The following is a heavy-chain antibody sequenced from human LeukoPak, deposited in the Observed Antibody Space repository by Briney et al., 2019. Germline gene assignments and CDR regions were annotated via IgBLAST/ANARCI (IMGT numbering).Heavy chain of an antibody. J-gene: IGHJ4*02. CDR2: ISGSGGST. CDR1: GFTFSSYA. Sequence: PGGSLRLSCAASGFTFSSYAMSWVRQAPGKGLEWVSAISGSGGSTFYADSVKGRFTISRDNSKNTLYLQMNSLRAEDTAVYYCAKDWPTTRAYSYDSSGSDYFDYWGQGTLVTVSS. CDR3: AKDWPTTRAYSYDSSGSDYFDY. V-gene: IGHV3-23*01. D-gene: IGHD3-22*01.